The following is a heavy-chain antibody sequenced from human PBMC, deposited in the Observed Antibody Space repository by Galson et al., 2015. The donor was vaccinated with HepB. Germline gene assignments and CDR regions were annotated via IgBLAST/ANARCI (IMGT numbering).Heavy chain of an antibody. V-gene: IGHV3-30*18. J-gene: IGHJ4*02. Sequence: SLRLSCAASGFTFSSYGMHWVRQAPGKGLEWVAVISYDGSNKYYADSVKGRFTISRDNSKNTLYLQMNSLRAEDTAVYYCAKDGGGSNPHYWGQGTLVTVSS. CDR2: ISYDGSNK. CDR3: AKDGGGSNPHY. D-gene: IGHD3-16*01. CDR1: GFTFSSYG.